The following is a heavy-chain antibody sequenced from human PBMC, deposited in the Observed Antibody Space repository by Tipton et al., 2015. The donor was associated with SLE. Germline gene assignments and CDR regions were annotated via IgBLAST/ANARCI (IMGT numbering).Heavy chain of an antibody. Sequence: TLSLTCAVSGGSINSGDYSWSWIRQPPGKGLEWIGYIYYSGSTNYNPSLKSRITISVDTSKNQFSLKLSSVTAADTSVYYCARHPDFWSGQRWFDPWGQGTLVTVSS. CDR2: IYYSGST. J-gene: IGHJ5*02. V-gene: IGHV4-61*08. CDR1: GGSINSGDYS. CDR3: ARHPDFWSGQRWFDP. D-gene: IGHD3-3*01.